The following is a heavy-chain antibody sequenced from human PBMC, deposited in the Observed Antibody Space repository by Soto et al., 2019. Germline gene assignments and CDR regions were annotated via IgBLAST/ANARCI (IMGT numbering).Heavy chain of an antibody. CDR1: GFTFSSYW. CDR3: ARERSYCSGGSCPHYYYFDY. Sequence: GGSLRLSCVVSGFTFSSYWMSWVRQAPGKGLEWVANIKQDGSEKYYVDSVKGRFTISRDNAKNSLYLQMNSLRAEDTAVYYCARERSYCSGGSCPHYYYFDYWGRGTLVTVSS. CDR2: IKQDGSEK. D-gene: IGHD2-15*01. J-gene: IGHJ4*01. V-gene: IGHV3-7*03.